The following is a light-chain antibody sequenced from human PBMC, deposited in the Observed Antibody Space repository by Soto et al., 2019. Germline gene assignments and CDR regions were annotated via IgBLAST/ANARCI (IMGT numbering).Light chain of an antibody. CDR2: DAT. CDR1: SSDVGKYKF. CDR3: SSHAASGTLV. Sequence: QPVLTQPASVSGSPGQSISISCTGTSSDVGKYKFVSWYQQHPGEAPKLMIYDATQRPSGVSNRFSGSKSGITASLTISGLQAEDEALYYCSSHAASGTLVFGGGTQLTVL. V-gene: IGLV2-23*01. J-gene: IGLJ3*02.